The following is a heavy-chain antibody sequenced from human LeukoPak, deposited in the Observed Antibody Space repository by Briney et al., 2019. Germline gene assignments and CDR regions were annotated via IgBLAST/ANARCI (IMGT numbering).Heavy chain of an antibody. V-gene: IGHV3-23*01. CDR1: GFTFTSHV. CDR2: IDGSGHTT. D-gene: IGHD3-3*01. J-gene: IGHJ5*01. CDR3: ARESVRSGSLKWFDP. Sequence: GGSLRLSCAASGFTFTSHVMSWVRQTPGKELEWVSAIDGSGHTTYYADSVRGRFIISRDNSKKMLYLQMNSLRAEDTATYYCARESVRSGSLKWFDPWGQGTLVTVSS.